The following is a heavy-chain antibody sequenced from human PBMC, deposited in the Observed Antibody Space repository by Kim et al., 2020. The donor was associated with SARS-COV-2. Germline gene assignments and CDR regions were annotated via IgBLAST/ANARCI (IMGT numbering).Heavy chain of an antibody. CDR3: VKTGGGSYVDY. V-gene: IGHV3-64D*09. Sequence: TYSADSVKGRFTISRDNSKNTLYLQMSSLRAEDTAVYYCVKTGGGSYVDYWGQGTLVTVSS. CDR2: T. J-gene: IGHJ4*02. D-gene: IGHD2-15*01.